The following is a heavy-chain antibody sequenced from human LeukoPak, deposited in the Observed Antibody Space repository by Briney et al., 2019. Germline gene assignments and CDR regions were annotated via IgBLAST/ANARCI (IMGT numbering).Heavy chain of an antibody. CDR2: INPSGGST. CDR3: AQAAAGTAYFDY. V-gene: IGHV1-46*03. J-gene: IGHJ4*02. Sequence: ASVKVSCKASGYTFTSYYMHWVRQAPGQGLEWMGIINPSGGSTSYAQKFQGRVTMTRDTSTSTVYMELSSLRSEDTAVYYCAQAAAGTAYFDYWGQGTLVTVSS. D-gene: IGHD6-13*01. CDR1: GYTFTSYY.